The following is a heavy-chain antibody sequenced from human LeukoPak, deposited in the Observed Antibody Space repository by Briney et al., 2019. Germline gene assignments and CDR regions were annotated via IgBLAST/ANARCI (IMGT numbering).Heavy chain of an antibody. CDR3: ARSTLMITFGGGTFDY. CDR2: ISAYNGNT. CDR1: GYTFTSYG. Sequence: GASVKVSCKASGYTFTSYGISWVRQAPGQGLEWMGWISAYNGNTNYAQKLQGRVTMTTDTSTSTAYMELRSLRSDDTAVYYCARSTLMITFGGGTFDYWGQGTLVTVSS. J-gene: IGHJ4*02. V-gene: IGHV1-18*04. D-gene: IGHD3-16*01.